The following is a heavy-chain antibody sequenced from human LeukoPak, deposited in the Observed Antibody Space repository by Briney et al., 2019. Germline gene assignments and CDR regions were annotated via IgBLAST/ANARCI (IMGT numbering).Heavy chain of an antibody. J-gene: IGHJ4*02. Sequence: PGGSLRLSCAASGFTFSSYSMNWVRQAPGKGLEWVSSISSSSSYIYYADSVKGRFTISRDNAKNSLYLQMNSLRAEDTAVYYCARDGRYDYGDSYHDYWGQGTLVTVSS. CDR3: ARDGRYDYGDSYHDY. V-gene: IGHV3-21*01. CDR1: GFTFSSYS. D-gene: IGHD4-17*01. CDR2: ISSSSSYI.